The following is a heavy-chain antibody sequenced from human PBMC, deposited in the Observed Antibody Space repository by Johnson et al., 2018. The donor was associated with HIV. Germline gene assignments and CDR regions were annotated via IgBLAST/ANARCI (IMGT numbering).Heavy chain of an antibody. CDR1: GFTVSSNY. CDR2: IYSGGST. CDR3: ARGIAAAGSDAFDI. V-gene: IGHV3-66*01. D-gene: IGHD6-13*01. J-gene: IGHJ3*02. Sequence: VQLVESGGGVVQPGRSLRLSCAASGFTVSSNYMSWVRQAPGKGLEWVSVIYSGGSTYYADFVKGRFTISRDNSKNTLYLQMNSLRAEDTAVYYCARGIAAAGSDAFDIWGQGTMVTVSS.